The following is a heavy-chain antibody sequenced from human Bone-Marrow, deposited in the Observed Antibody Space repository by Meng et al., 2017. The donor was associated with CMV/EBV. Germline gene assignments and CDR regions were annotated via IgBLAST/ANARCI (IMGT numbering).Heavy chain of an antibody. CDR3: ARDFEYCIYTTCYGIGS. CDR2: ISYDGSNK. Sequence: GASLRLSCAASGFTFSSYAMHWVRQAPGKGLEWVAVISYDGSNKYYADSVKGRFTISRDNAKNTLYLQMNSLRAEDTAIYYCARDFEYCIYTTCYGIGSWLQGTLLTLSS. V-gene: IGHV3-30-3*01. D-gene: IGHD2/OR15-2a*01. J-gene: IGHJ4*02. CDR1: GFTFSSYA.